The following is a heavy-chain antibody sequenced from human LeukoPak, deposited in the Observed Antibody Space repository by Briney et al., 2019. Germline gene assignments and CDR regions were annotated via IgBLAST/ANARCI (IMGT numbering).Heavy chain of an antibody. J-gene: IGHJ4*02. CDR3: AREPDVDTALTLDY. V-gene: IGHV3-30*04. CDR1: GFTLSSYA. D-gene: IGHD5-18*01. CDR2: ISYDGSNK. Sequence: GGSLRLSCAASGFTLSSYAMHWVRQAPGKGLEWVAVISYDGSNKYYADSVKGRFTISRDNSKNTLYLQMNSLRAEDTAVYYCAREPDVDTALTLDYWGQGTLVTVSS.